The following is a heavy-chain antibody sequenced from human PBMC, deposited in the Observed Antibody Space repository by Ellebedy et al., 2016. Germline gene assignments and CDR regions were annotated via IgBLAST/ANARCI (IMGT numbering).Heavy chain of an antibody. J-gene: IGHJ4*02. CDR3: ARAHSSGWYGVPDY. V-gene: IGHV3-11*04. CDR1: GFTFSDYY. CDR2: ISGSGGST. Sequence: GESLKISXAASGFTFSDYYMSWVRQAPGKGLEWVSAISGSGGSTYYADSVKGRFTISRDNAKNSLYLQMNSLRAEDTAVYYCARAHSSGWYGVPDYWGQGTLVTVSS. D-gene: IGHD6-19*01.